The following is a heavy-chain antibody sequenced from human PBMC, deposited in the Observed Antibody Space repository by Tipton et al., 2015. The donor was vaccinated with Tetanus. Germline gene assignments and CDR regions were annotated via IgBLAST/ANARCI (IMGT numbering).Heavy chain of an antibody. V-gene: IGHV3-23*01. Sequence: SLRLSCAASGFTFSSYAMSWVRQAPGKGLEWVSAISGSGASTYYADSVKGRFTISRDNSKNTLYLQMNSLRAEDTAVYYCAKDTAPKSYYYGMDVWGQGTTVTVSS. CDR3: AKDTAPKSYYYGMDV. CDR1: GFTFSSYA. D-gene: IGHD4-17*01. J-gene: IGHJ6*02. CDR2: ISGSGAST.